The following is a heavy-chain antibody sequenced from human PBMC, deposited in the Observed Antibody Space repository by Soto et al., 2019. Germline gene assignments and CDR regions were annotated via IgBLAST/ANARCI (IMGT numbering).Heavy chain of an antibody. V-gene: IGHV3-9*01. CDR2: ISWNSGSI. CDR1: GFTFDDYA. CDR3: AKENGCGVVSKAMEV. Sequence: SLRLSCAASGFTFDDYAMHWVRQAPGKGLEWVSGISWNSGSIGYADSVKGRFTISRDNAKNSLYLQMNSLRAEDTALYYCAKENGCGVVSKAMEVWGNGTTGTV. J-gene: IGHJ6*04. D-gene: IGHD3-16*01.